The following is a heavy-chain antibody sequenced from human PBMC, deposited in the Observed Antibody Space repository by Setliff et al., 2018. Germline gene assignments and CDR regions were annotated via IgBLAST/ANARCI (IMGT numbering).Heavy chain of an antibody. Sequence: ASVKVSCKASGYMFKRYGINWMRQAPGQGFEWMGWISPYNDNTKSAQKFQGRVTMTTDTSTATAYLELRSLRSDDTAVYYCSRLVRYCTRTSCQRASGEDYWGQGTQVTVSS. D-gene: IGHD2-2*01. CDR1: GYMFKRYG. CDR3: SRLVRYCTRTSCQRASGEDY. V-gene: IGHV1-18*04. J-gene: IGHJ4*02. CDR2: ISPYNDNT.